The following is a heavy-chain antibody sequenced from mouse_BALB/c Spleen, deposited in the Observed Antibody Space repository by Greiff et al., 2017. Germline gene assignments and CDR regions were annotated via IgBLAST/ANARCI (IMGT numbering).Heavy chain of an antibody. CDR1: GFTFSSYA. CDR2: ISSGGST. Sequence: EVQVVESGGGLVKPGGSLKLSCAASGFTFSSYAMSWVRQTPEKRLEWVASISSGGSTYYPDSVKGRFTISRDNARKILYLQMSSLRSEDTAMYYCARERGLGGDYWGQGTTLTVSS. J-gene: IGHJ2*01. CDR3: ARERGLGGDY. D-gene: IGHD3-1*01. V-gene: IGHV5-6-5*01.